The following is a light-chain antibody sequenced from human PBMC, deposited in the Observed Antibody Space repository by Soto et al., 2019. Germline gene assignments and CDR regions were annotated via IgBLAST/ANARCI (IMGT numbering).Light chain of an antibody. Sequence: QSALTQPASVSGSPGQSITISCTGNSSDVGGYKYVSWYQQHPDKAPKLIIFGVSNRPSGISSRFSGSKSGNTASLTISGLQAEDEADYYCASYTSSSTSVIFGRGTKLTVL. V-gene: IGLV2-14*01. CDR1: SSDVGGYKY. J-gene: IGLJ2*01. CDR2: GVS. CDR3: ASYTSSSTSVI.